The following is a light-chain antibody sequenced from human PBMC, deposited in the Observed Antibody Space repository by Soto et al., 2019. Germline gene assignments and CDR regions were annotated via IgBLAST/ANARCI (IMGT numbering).Light chain of an antibody. CDR1: QGISSY. V-gene: IGKV1-8*01. CDR3: QQYYSYPPT. Sequence: AIRMTQSPSSFSASTGDRVTITCRASQGISSYLAWYQQKPGKAPKLLIYAASTLQSGVPSRFSGSGSGTDFTLTISCLQSEDFATYYCQQYYSYPPTFGQGTRRRL. CDR2: AAS. J-gene: IGKJ5*01.